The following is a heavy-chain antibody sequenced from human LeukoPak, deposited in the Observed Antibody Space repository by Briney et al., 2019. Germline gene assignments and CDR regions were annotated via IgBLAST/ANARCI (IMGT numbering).Heavy chain of an antibody. CDR2: INPNSGGT. D-gene: IGHD6-19*01. J-gene: IGHJ4*02. CDR1: GYTFTGYY. CDR3: ARGIKSGYSSGWRFDY. Sequence: GASVKVSCKASGYTFTGYYMHWVRQAPGQGLEWMGWINPNSGGTNYAQKFQGWVTMTRDTSISTAYMELSRLRSDDTAVYYCARGIKSGYSSGWRFDYWGQGTLVTVSS. V-gene: IGHV1-2*04.